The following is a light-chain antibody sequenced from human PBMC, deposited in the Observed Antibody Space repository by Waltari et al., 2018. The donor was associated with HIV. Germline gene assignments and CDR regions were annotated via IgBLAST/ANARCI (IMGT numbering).Light chain of an antibody. CDR1: QNITNK. V-gene: IGKV3D-15*01. J-gene: IGKJ1*01. CDR2: DAS. CDR3: QQYKYWPET. Sequence: EVVLTQAPSTLSVSLGDGASLPCRASQNITNKLGWYQQKAGQAPRLLIYDASRRATAIPDRFSGSGSGTEFNLTISRLVFEDVAVYVCQQYKYWPETFGQGTKVEIK.